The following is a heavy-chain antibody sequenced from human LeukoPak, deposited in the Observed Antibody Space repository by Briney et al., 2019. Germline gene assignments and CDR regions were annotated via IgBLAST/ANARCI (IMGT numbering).Heavy chain of an antibody. CDR1: GVTFSSYE. D-gene: IGHD6-19*01. V-gene: IGHV3-48*03. CDR2: ISGGGNTV. CDR3: ARVPGSSGWNYYFDY. J-gene: IGHJ4*02. Sequence: SGGSLRLSCAASGVTFSSYEMNWIRQAQGKGLEWVSYISGGGNTVHYADSVKGRFTISRDNTKNSLYLQMNSLRAEDTAVYYCARVPGSSGWNYYFDYWGQGTLVTVSS.